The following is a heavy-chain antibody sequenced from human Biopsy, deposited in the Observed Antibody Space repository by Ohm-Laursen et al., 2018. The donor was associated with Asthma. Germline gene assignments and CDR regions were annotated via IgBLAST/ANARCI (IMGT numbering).Heavy chain of an antibody. CDR3: GRTYYDFLTGQVKDVFGV. D-gene: IGHD3-9*01. CDR2: VNTGNGDT. CDR1: GYNFISFA. Sequence: GESLKLSCKASGYNFISFALHWVRQAPGQRLEWIGWVNTGNGDTKYSQKFQGRVTITRDTSASTAYMELRSLRSEDTATFYCGRTYYDFLTGQVKDVFGVWGQGTMVTVSS. V-gene: IGHV1-3*04. J-gene: IGHJ3*01.